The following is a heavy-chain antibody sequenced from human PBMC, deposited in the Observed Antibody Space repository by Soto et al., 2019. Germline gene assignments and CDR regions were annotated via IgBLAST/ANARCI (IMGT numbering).Heavy chain of an antibody. Sequence: GGSLRLSCAASGFTVSSNYMSWVCQAPGKGLEWVSVIYSGGSTYYADSVKGRFTISRDNSKNTLYLQMNSLRAEETAVYYCARGRKGAFDIWGQGTMVTVSS. J-gene: IGHJ3*02. CDR1: GFTVSSNY. CDR3: ARGRKGAFDI. V-gene: IGHV3-53*01. CDR2: IYSGGST.